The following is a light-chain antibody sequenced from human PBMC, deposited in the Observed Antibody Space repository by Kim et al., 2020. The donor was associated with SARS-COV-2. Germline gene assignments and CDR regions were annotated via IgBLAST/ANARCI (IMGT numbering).Light chain of an antibody. CDR3: QHYDNVPLT. CDR2: DAS. V-gene: IGKV1-33*01. CDR1: QDVDNY. Sequence: DIQMTQSPSSLSASVGDTVTITCQASQDVDNYVSWHQQKPGKAPKVLIYDASNLETGVPSRFSGSGFGTYFTFTISSLQPEDIATYFCQHYDNVPLTFGGGTKVDIK. J-gene: IGKJ4*01.